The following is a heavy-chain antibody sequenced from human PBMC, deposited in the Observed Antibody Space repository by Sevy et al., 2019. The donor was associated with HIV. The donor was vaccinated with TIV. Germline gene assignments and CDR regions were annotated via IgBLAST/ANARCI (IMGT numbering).Heavy chain of an antibody. CDR3: AKDHGGLLWFGIDAFDI. CDR2: ISYDGSNK. D-gene: IGHD3-10*01. Sequence: GGSLRLSCAASGFTFSSYGMHWVRQAPGKGLEWVAVISYDGSNKYYADSVKGRFTISRDNSKNTLYLQMNSLRAEDTAVYYCAKDHGGLLWFGIDAFDIWGQGTMVTVSS. CDR1: GFTFSSYG. V-gene: IGHV3-30*18. J-gene: IGHJ3*02.